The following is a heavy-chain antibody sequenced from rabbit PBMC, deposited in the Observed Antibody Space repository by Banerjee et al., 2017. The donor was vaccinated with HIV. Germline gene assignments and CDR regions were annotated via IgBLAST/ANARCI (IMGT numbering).Heavy chain of an antibody. D-gene: IGHD6-1*01. V-gene: IGHV1S47*01. CDR2: IDTDKGNK. CDR3: ARYGNDGVGYDL. J-gene: IGHJ3*01. Sequence: QEQLVESGGGLVQPGGSLKLSCKASGFDFSSYTINWVRQAPGKGLEWIGRIDTDKGNKYYARWVNGRFTLSRENTQNTVSLQLNSLTAADTATYFCARYGNDGVGYDLWGQGTLVTVS. CDR1: GFDFSSYT.